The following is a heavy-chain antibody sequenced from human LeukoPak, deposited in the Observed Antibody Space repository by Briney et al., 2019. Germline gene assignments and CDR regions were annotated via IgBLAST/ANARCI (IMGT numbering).Heavy chain of an antibody. CDR3: ARDLWFGELFDY. J-gene: IGHJ4*02. V-gene: IGHV3-21*01. D-gene: IGHD3-10*01. CDR1: GFTFSSYD. Sequence: GGSLRLSCAASGFTFSSYDMNWVRQAPGKGLEWVSSISRSSGYIYFADSVKGRFTISRDNAKNSLYLQMDSLRGEDTAVYYCARDLWFGELFDYWGQGTLVTVSS. CDR2: ISRSSGYI.